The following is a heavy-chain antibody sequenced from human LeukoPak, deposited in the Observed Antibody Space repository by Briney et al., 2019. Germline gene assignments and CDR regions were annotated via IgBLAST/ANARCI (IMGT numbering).Heavy chain of an antibody. CDR2: IYYSGST. D-gene: IGHD2-21*02. Sequence: PSETLSLTCTVSGGSISSSSYYWGWIRQPPGKGLEWIGSIYYSGSTYYNPSLKSRVTISVDTSKNQFSLKLSSVTAADTAVYYCASPPFKGTYRGGDCYPADWYFDLWGRGTLVTVSS. V-gene: IGHV4-39*01. J-gene: IGHJ2*01. CDR3: ASPPFKGTYRGGDCYPADWYFDL. CDR1: GGSISSSSYY.